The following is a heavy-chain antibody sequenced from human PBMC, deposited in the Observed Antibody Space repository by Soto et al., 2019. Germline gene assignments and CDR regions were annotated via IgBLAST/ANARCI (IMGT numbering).Heavy chain of an antibody. J-gene: IGHJ4*02. Sequence: ESGPTLVNPTHTLTLTCNFSGFSLISRKMVVFFIVHPTGKALEWLALIYWDDDKRYRPSLNNRLTITKDTSKNQVLLTMTNLDPVDTATYYCAHTGYYDLLTFDYWGQGTLVTVSS. V-gene: IGHV2-5*02. CDR1: GFSLISRKMV. CDR2: IYWDDDK. D-gene: IGHD3-9*01. CDR3: AHTGYYDLLTFDY.